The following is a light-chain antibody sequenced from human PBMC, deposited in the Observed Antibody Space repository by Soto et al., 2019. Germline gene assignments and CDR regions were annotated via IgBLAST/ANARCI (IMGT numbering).Light chain of an antibody. CDR3: TAYSGTRNWGL. CDR1: SHDVGANNF. V-gene: IGLV2-8*01. J-gene: IGLJ1*01. Sequence: QSALTQPPSASGSLGQSVTLSCIGTSHDVGANNFVSWYQQHPGKAPKLIISHVSERPSGVPDRFSGSKSGNTAPLTVSGLQAEDEADYYCTAYSGTRNWGLFGTGTKATV. CDR2: HVS.